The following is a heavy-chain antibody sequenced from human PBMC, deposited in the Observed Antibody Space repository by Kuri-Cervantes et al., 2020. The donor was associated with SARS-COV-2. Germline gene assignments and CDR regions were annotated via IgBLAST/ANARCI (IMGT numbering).Heavy chain of an antibody. D-gene: IGHD3-9*01. Sequence: GSLRLSCTVSGGSISSSSYYWGWIRQPPGKGLEWIGSIYYSGSTYYNPSLKSRVTISVDTSKNQFSLKLSSVTAADTAVYYCASLRYFDWLLYYWGQGTLVTVSS. V-gene: IGHV4-39*07. CDR1: GGSISSSSYY. J-gene: IGHJ4*02. CDR2: IYYSGST. CDR3: ASLRYFDWLLYY.